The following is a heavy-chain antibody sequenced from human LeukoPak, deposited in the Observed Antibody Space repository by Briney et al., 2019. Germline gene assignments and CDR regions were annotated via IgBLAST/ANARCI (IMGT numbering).Heavy chain of an antibody. Sequence: SETLSLTCIVSGGSISSGDYYWSWIRQPPGKGLEWIGYIYYSGSTYYNPSLKSRVTISVDTSKNQFSLKLSSVTAADTAVYYCAREAHYYYGMDVWGQGTTVTVSS. CDR3: AREAHYYYGMDV. CDR2: IYYSGST. J-gene: IGHJ6*02. CDR1: GGSISSGDYY. V-gene: IGHV4-30-4*01.